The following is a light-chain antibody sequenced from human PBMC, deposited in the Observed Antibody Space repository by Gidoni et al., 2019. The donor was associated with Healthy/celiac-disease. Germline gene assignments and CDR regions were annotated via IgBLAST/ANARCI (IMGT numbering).Light chain of an antibody. V-gene: IGKV3-11*01. CDR3: QQRRNWPPT. CDR1: QSVSSY. CDR2: DAS. Sequence: EIVLTQSPATLSLSPGDRATLSCRASQSVSSYLAWYQQKPGQAPRLLLYDASNRAAGIPARFSGSGSGTDFTLTSRSLEPEDFAVYYCQQRRNWPPTFGQGTKLEIK. J-gene: IGKJ2*01.